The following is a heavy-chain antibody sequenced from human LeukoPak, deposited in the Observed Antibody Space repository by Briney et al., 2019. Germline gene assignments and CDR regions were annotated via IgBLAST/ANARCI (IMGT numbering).Heavy chain of an antibody. V-gene: IGHV4-59*01. CDR2: IYYSGST. Sequence: SETLSLTCTVSGGSISSYYWSWIRQPPGKGLEWIEYIYYSGSTNYNPSLKSRVTISVDTSKNQFSLKLSSVTAADTAVYYCARGLGRDGYKTFDYWGQGTLVTVSS. J-gene: IGHJ4*02. D-gene: IGHD5-24*01. CDR3: ARGLGRDGYKTFDY. CDR1: GGSISSYY.